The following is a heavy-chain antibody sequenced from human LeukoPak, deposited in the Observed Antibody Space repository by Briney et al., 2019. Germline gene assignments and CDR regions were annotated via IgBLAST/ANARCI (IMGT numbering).Heavy chain of an antibody. CDR2: INGDGGSR. Sequence: GGSLRLSCAASGFTFSTYWMHWVRQAPGKGLVWVSRINGDGGSRNYADSVKGRFTISRDKAKNTLYLQMSSLRVEDTAVYYCASASSHRTAAGGDYWGQGTLVTVST. CDR3: ASASSHRTAAGGDY. J-gene: IGHJ4*02. V-gene: IGHV3-74*01. D-gene: IGHD6-13*01. CDR1: GFTFSTYW.